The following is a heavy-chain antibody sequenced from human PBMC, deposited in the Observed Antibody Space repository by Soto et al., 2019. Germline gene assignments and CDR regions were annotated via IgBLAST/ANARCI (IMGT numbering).Heavy chain of an antibody. CDR3: AKGDGDGTTDFDY. D-gene: IGHD2-21*01. CDR2: ISYDGSKK. J-gene: IGHJ4*02. CDR1: GFTFRTYG. Sequence: QVKLVESGGGVVQPGRSLRLSCAASGFTFRTYGMHWVRQATGKGLERVALISYDGSKKYYADSVKGRFTISRDNSRNTLYQQMNSLRAEDTAVYHCAKGDGDGTTDFDYWGQGALVTVSS. V-gene: IGHV3-30*18.